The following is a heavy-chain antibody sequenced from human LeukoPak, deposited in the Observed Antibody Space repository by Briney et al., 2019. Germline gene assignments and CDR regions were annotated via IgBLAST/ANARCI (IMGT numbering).Heavy chain of an antibody. CDR3: AKENLVGATTGYYYGMDV. CDR2: IYSGGST. V-gene: IGHV3-66*01. J-gene: IGHJ6*02. Sequence: GGSLRLSCAASGFTVSSNYMSWVRQAPGKGLEWVSVIYSGGSTYYADSVKGRFTLSRDNSKNTLYLQMNSLRAEDTAVYYCAKENLVGATTGYYYGMDVWGQGTTVTVSS. D-gene: IGHD1-26*01. CDR1: GFTVSSNY.